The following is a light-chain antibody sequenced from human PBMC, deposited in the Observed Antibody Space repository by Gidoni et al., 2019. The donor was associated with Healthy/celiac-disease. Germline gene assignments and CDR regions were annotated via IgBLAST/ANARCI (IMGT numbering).Light chain of an antibody. Sequence: EIVWTQSPGTLPLSPGERATLSCRASQSVSSSYLAWYQQTPGQAPRLRIYGASSRATCIPDGFSGSWSVTDFTLTIRRLEPADFAVYYCQQYGSSPPWTFGQGTKVEIK. CDR3: QQYGSSPPWT. CDR2: GAS. CDR1: QSVSSSY. J-gene: IGKJ1*01. V-gene: IGKV3-20*01.